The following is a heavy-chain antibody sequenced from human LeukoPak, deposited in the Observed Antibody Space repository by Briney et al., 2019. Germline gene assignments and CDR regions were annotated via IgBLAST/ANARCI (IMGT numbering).Heavy chain of an antibody. CDR1: GGSISSGGYY. Sequence: SQTLSLTCTVSGGSISSGGYYWSWIRQHPGQGLEWNGYIYYSGSTYYNPSLKSRVTISVDTSKNQFSLKLSSVTAADTAVYYCAREKDDSSGYGAFDIWGQGTMVTVSS. CDR3: AREKDDSSGYGAFDI. CDR2: IYYSGST. V-gene: IGHV4-31*03. J-gene: IGHJ3*02. D-gene: IGHD3-22*01.